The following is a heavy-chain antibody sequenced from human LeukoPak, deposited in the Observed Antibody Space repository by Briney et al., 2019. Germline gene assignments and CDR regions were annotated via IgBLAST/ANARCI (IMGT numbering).Heavy chain of an antibody. CDR2: INPSGGST. CDR1: GYTFTSYY. V-gene: IGHV1-46*01. CDR3: ARANSSGWFEFDH. Sequence: RASVKVSCKASGYTFTSYYMHWARQAPGQGLEWMGIINPSGGSTSYAQKFQGRVTMTRDTSTSTVYMELSSLRSEDTAVYYCARANSSGWFEFDHWGQGTLVTVSS. D-gene: IGHD6-13*01. J-gene: IGHJ4*02.